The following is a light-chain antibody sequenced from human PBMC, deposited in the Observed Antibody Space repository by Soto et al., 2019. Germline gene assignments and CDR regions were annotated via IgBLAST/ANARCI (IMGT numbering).Light chain of an antibody. J-gene: IGKJ1*01. CDR2: AAS. Sequence: DIQMTQSPSSLSASVGYRVTITCRASQSISSYLNWYQQKPGKAPKLLIYAASSLQSGVPSRFSGSGSGTDFTLTISSLQPEDFATYYCQESHSPPWTFGQGTKVEIK. CDR3: QESHSPPWT. V-gene: IGKV1-39*01. CDR1: QSISSY.